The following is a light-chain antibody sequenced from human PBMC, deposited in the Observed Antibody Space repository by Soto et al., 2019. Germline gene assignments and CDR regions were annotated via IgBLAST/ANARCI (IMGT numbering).Light chain of an antibody. CDR1: TGIVTSGHY. CDR2: DTS. V-gene: IGLV7-46*01. CDR3: LLSYSGAREV. J-gene: IGLJ2*01. Sequence: QAVVTQESSLTVSPGGTVTLTCGSSTGIVTSGHYPYWFQQKPGQAPKTLIYDTSNKHSWTPARFSGSLLGGKAALTLSGAQPEDEADYYCLLSYSGAREVFGGGTQLTVL.